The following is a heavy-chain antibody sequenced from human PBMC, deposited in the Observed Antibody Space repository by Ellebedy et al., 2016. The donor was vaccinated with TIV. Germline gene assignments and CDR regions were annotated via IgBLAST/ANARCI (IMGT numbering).Heavy chain of an antibody. CDR3: ARRDWTYDF. D-gene: IGHD3/OR15-3a*01. CDR2: VNYRGSA. Sequence: MPSETLSLTCTVSGGSINNFYWSWIRQPPGMGMEWIGYVNYRGSAKYNPPLKSRVTMSVDMSKNQFSLRLTSVTAADTAVYYCARRDWTYDFWGQGTQVTVSS. V-gene: IGHV4-59*08. J-gene: IGHJ4*02. CDR1: GGSINNFY.